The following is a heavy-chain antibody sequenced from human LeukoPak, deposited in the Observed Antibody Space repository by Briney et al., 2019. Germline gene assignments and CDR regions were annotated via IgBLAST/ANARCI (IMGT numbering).Heavy chain of an antibody. V-gene: IGHV4-34*01. CDR3: ARDTVYSGSYYSWFDP. Sequence: PSETLSLTCAVSGGSFSGYYLSWIRQPPGKGLELIGEIKHSGSTNYNPSLKSRVSISVDTSKNQFSLKLNSVTAADTAVYYCARDTVYSGSYYSWFDPWGQGTLVTVSS. J-gene: IGHJ5*02. CDR1: GGSFSGYY. D-gene: IGHD1-26*01. CDR2: IKHSGST.